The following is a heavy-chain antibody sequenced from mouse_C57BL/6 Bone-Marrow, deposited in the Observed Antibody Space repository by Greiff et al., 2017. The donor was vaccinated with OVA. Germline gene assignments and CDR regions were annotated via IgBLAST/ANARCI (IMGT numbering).Heavy chain of an antibody. V-gene: IGHV1-82*01. J-gene: IGHJ1*03. CDR3: AREGPYYYGSSWYFDV. CDR2: IYPGDGDT. CDR1: GYAFSSSW. D-gene: IGHD1-1*01. Sequence: QVQLQQSGPELVKPGASVKISCKASGYAFSSSWMNWVKQRPGKGLEWIGRIYPGDGDTNYNGKFKGKATLTADKYSSTAYMQLSSLTSEDSAVYFCAREGPYYYGSSWYFDVWGTGTTVTVSS.